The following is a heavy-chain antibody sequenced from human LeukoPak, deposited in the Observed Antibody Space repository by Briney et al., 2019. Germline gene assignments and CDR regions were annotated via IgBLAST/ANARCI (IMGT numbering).Heavy chain of an antibody. D-gene: IGHD6-19*01. Sequence: EASVKVSCKASGYTFTGYNMHWVRQAPGQGLEWMGWINPNSGGTNYAQKFQGRVTMTRDTSISTAYMELSRLRSDDTAMYCCARDMTMAGEVPQYWGQGTLVTVSS. CDR3: ARDMTMAGEVPQY. J-gene: IGHJ4*02. CDR2: INPNSGGT. V-gene: IGHV1-2*02. CDR1: GYTFTGYN.